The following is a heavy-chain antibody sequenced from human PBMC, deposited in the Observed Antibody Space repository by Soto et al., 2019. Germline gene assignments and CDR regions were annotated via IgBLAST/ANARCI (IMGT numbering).Heavy chain of an antibody. CDR3: ARSPGGYTNISYMWYFDY. CDR1: GYNFANYW. CDR2: IYLGDSDT. D-gene: IGHD6-13*01. J-gene: IGHJ4*02. V-gene: IGHV5-51*01. Sequence: PGESLKISCKGSGYNFANYWIGWVRQMSGKGLEWMGIIYLGDSDTRYSPSFQGQVTISADKSISTAYLQWSSLKASDTAIYYCARSPGGYTNISYMWYFDYWGQGTLVTVSS.